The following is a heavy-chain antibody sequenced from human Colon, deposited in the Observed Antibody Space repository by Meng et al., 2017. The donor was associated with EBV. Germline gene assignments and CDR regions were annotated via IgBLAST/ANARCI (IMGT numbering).Heavy chain of an antibody. V-gene: IGHV4-34*01. J-gene: IGHJ4*02. CDR2: INHSGST. D-gene: IGHD1-26*01. CDR3: ARGPGGSYYLYYFDY. CDR1: GGSFSGYY. Sequence: QVQRQQGGAGLLEPSETLSLTCAVYGGSFSGYYWSLIRQPPEKGLEWIGEINHSGSTNYNPSLKSRVTISVDTSKKQFSLKLSSVTAADTAVYYCARGPGGSYYLYYFDYWGQGTLVTVSS.